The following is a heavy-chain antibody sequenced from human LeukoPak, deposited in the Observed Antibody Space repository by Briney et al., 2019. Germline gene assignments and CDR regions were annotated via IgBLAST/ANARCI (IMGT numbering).Heavy chain of an antibody. CDR3: ARVEYHYDSSGYYDY. D-gene: IGHD3-22*01. J-gene: IGHJ4*02. V-gene: IGHV1-2*02. CDR2: INPNSGGT. CDR1: GYTFTGHY. Sequence: ASVKVSCKASGYTFTGHYMNWVRQAPGQGLEWMGWINPNSGGTNYAQKFQGRVTMTRDTSISTAYMELSSPRSDDTAVYYCARVEYHYDSSGYYDYWGQGTLVTVSS.